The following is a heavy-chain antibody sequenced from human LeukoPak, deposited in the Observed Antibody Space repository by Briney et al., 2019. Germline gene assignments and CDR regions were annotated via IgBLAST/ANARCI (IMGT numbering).Heavy chain of an antibody. CDR3: ARDLAELPADVYYYYGMDV. CDR1: GFTFSSYE. CDR2: ISSSGSTI. D-gene: IGHD3-3*02. J-gene: IGHJ6*02. Sequence: PGGSLRLSCAASGFTFSSYEMNWVRQAPGEGLEWVSYISSSGSTIYYADSVKGRFTISRDNAKNSLYLQMNSLRAEDTAVYYCARDLAELPADVYYYYGMDVWGQGTRSPSP. V-gene: IGHV3-48*03.